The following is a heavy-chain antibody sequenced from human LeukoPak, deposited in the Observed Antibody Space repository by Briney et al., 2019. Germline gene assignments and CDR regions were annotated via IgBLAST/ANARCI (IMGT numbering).Heavy chain of an antibody. CDR1: GGSISSYY. Sequence: SETLSLTCTVSGGSISSYYWSWIRQPPGKGLEWIEYIYYSGSTNYNPSLKSRVTISVDTSKNQFSLKLSSVTAADTAVYYCAREADYYMDVWGKGTTVTVSS. D-gene: IGHD6-25*01. CDR2: IYYSGST. V-gene: IGHV4-59*01. J-gene: IGHJ6*03. CDR3: AREADYYMDV.